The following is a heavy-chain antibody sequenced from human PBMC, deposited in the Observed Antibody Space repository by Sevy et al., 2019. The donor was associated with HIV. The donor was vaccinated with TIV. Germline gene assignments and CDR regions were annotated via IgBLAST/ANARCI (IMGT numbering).Heavy chain of an antibody. CDR2: IGGSGGST. CDR3: ATRSYCSGGSGSGPFDY. V-gene: IGHV3-23*01. J-gene: IGHJ4*02. Sequence: GGSLRLSCAASGFTFSSYAMSWVRQAPGKGLEWVSAIGGSGGSTYYADSVKGRFTISRDNSKNTLYLQMNSLRAEDTAVYDCATRSYCSGGSGSGPFDYWGQGTLVTVSS. CDR1: GFTFSSYA. D-gene: IGHD2-15*01.